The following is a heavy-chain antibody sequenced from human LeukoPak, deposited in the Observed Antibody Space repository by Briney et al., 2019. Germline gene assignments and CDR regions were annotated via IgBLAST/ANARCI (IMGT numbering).Heavy chain of an antibody. D-gene: IGHD1-1*01. CDR1: GGSISGFY. CDR3: AREPLDSPFDF. V-gene: IGHV4-4*07. Sequence: PSETLSLTCTVSGGSISGFYWNWIRQAAGKGLEWVGRMYTGGSTDYNPSLKSRVTMSADTSKKQFSLKLRSVTAADTAVYYCAREPLDSPFDFWGQGTLVTVSS. J-gene: IGHJ4*02. CDR2: MYTGGST.